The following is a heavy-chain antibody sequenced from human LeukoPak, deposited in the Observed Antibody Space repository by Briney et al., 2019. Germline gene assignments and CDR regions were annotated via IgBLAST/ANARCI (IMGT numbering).Heavy chain of an antibody. CDR2: INPSGGST. J-gene: IGHJ3*02. V-gene: IGHV1-46*01. CDR1: GYTFTSYY. Sequence: ASVKVSCKASGYTFTSYYMHWVRQAPGQGLEWMGIINPSGGSTSYAQKFQGRVTMTRDTSTSTVYMELSSLRSEDTAVYYCARLTYYYGSGSLNSSDAFDIWGQGTMVTISS. CDR3: ARLTYYYGSGSLNSSDAFDI. D-gene: IGHD3-10*01.